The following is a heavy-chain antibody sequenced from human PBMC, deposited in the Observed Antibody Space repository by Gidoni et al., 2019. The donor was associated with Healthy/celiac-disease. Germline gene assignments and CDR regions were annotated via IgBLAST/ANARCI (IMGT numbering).Heavy chain of an antibody. CDR2: IYSGGST. D-gene: IGHD3-3*01. Sequence: EVQLVESGGGVIQPGGSLRLSCAASGFTVSSNYRRWVRQAPGKGLAWVSGIYSGGSTYYADSVKGRFTISRDNSKNTLYLQMNSLRAEDTAVYYCAREDFGVVGGVMDVWGQGTTVTVS. CDR3: AREDFGVVGGVMDV. V-gene: IGHV3-53*01. J-gene: IGHJ6*02. CDR1: GFTVSSNY.